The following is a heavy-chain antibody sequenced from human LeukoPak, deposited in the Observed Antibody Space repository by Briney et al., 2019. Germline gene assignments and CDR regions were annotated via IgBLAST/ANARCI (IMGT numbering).Heavy chain of an antibody. CDR1: GGSISGSSYF. CDR2: IYSSGDI. V-gene: IGHV4-61*05. D-gene: IGHD1-26*01. CDR3: ARHVIYSGGDSYWFDP. J-gene: IGHJ5*02. Sequence: SETLSLTCAVSGGSISGSSYFWGWIRQPPGKGLEWIAFIYSSGDINYNPSLRSRASISLDTSKNLCSLRLTSVTAADTAVYFCARHVIYSGGDSYWFDPWGLGTLVTVSS.